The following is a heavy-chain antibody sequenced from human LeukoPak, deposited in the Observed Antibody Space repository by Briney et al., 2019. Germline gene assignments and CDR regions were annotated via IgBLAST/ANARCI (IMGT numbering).Heavy chain of an antibody. CDR1: GYTFNGYY. D-gene: IGHD3-22*01. Sequence: ASVEVSCKASGYTFNGYYMHWVRQAPGQGLEWMGWINPNSGGANYAQKFQGRVTLTRDTSISTAYMELSRLRSDDTAVYYCARGPGTRIVVSNEYFHHWGQGNLVTVSS. CDR3: ARGPGTRIVVSNEYFHH. CDR2: INPNSGGA. V-gene: IGHV1-2*02. J-gene: IGHJ1*01.